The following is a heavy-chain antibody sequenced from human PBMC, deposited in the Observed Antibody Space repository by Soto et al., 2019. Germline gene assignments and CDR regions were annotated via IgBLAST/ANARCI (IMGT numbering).Heavy chain of an antibody. Sequence: VKVSCKASGYIFTGYYIQWVRQAPGQGLEWMGWINTKTGGTKYAQKFQGRVTMTRDTSINTAYMEVSRLRSDDTAVYYCATDKVAFDMWGQGTMVTVSS. J-gene: IGHJ3*02. CDR1: GYIFTGYY. D-gene: IGHD3-9*01. CDR3: ATDKVAFDM. V-gene: IGHV1-2*02. CDR2: INTKTGGT.